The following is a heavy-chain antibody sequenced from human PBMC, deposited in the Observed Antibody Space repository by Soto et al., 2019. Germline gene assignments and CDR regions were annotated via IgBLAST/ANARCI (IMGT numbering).Heavy chain of an antibody. D-gene: IGHD3-3*01. CDR2: IKQDGSEK. J-gene: IGHJ4*02. CDR1: GFTFSSYW. CDR3: ARVVVYDFWSGYYGFDY. Sequence: PGGSLRLSCAASGFTFSSYWMSWVRQAPGKGLKWVANIKQDGSEKYYVDSVKGRFTISRDNAKNSLYLQMNSLRAEDTAVYYCARVVVYDFWSGYYGFDYWGQGTLVTVSS. V-gene: IGHV3-7*03.